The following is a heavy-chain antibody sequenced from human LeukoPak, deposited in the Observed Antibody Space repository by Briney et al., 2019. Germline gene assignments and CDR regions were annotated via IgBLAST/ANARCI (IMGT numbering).Heavy chain of an antibody. CDR1: GYTFSSYY. Sequence: ASVKVSCKSSGYTFSSYYMHWVRQAPGQGLEWMGLINPSGGSTSYAQKFQGRVTMTRDTSTSTVYMELSSLRSGDTAVYYCARESGAPEWGQGTMVTVSS. D-gene: IGHD4-17*01. CDR2: INPSGGST. J-gene: IGHJ3*01. V-gene: IGHV1-46*01. CDR3: ARESGAPE.